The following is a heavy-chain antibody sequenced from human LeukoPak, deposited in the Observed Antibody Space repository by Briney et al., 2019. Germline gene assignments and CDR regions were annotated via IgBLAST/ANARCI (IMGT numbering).Heavy chain of an antibody. CDR1: GYTFTSYG. CDR2: ISAYNGNT. J-gene: IGHJ4*02. D-gene: IGHD3-10*01. Sequence: GASVKVSCKASGYTFTSYGISWVRQAPGQGLEWMGWISAYNGNTSYAQKLQGRVTMTTDTSTSTAYMELRSLRSDDTAVYYCARDLGLLWFGEPDYWGQGTLVTVSS. V-gene: IGHV1-18*01. CDR3: ARDLGLLWFGEPDY.